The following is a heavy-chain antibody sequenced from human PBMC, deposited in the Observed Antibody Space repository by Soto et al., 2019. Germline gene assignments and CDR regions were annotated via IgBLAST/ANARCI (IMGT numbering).Heavy chain of an antibody. CDR1: GFTFGTYE. CDR3: ATISTGSAFDI. V-gene: IGHV3-48*03. D-gene: IGHD6-6*01. J-gene: IGHJ3*02. Sequence: PGGSLRLSCAASGFTFGTYEMNWVRQAPGKGLEWLSYISSGGTTIYYADSVKGRFTISRDNTKNSLFLQMNSLRAEDTAVYSCATISTGSAFDIWGQGTMVTVSS. CDR2: ISSGGTTI.